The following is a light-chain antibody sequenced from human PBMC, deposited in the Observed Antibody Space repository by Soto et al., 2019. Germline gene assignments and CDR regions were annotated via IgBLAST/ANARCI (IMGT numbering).Light chain of an antibody. Sequence: QLVLTQSPSASASLGASVKLTCTLSSGHSNYAIAWHQRQPEKGPRFLMKVNSGGSHIKGDGIPDRFSGSSSGAERYLFISSLQSEDEADYYCSSYAGSNNLGVFGTGTKLTVL. J-gene: IGLJ1*01. CDR1: SGHSNYA. V-gene: IGLV4-69*01. CDR3: SSYAGSNNLGV. CDR2: VNSGGSH.